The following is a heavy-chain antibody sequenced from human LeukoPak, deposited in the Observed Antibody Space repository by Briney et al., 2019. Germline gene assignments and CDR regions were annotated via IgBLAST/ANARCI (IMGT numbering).Heavy chain of an antibody. J-gene: IGHJ4*02. CDR3: ARARDIVVVPAAIEFDY. CDR2: IYDSGST. Sequence: PSETLSLTCTVSGGSIRSSYYYWGWIRQPPGKGLEWIGSIYDSGSTYYNPSLKSRVTISVDTSKNQFSLKLSSVTAADTAVYYCARARDIVVVPAAIEFDYWGQGTLVTVSS. CDR1: GGSIRSSYYY. V-gene: IGHV4-39*07. D-gene: IGHD2-2*02.